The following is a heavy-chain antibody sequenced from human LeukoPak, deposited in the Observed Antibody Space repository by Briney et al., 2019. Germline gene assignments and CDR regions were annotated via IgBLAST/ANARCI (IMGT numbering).Heavy chain of an antibody. CDR2: INHSGST. Sequence: SETLSLTCAVYGGSFSGYYWSWIRQPPGKGLEWIGEINHSGSTNYNPSLKSRVTISVDTSKNQFSLKLSSVTAADTAVYYCARAKYYYGSGSSRSFGYWGQGTLVTVSS. CDR1: GGSFSGYY. CDR3: ARAKYYYGSGSSRSFGY. V-gene: IGHV4-34*01. D-gene: IGHD3-10*01. J-gene: IGHJ4*02.